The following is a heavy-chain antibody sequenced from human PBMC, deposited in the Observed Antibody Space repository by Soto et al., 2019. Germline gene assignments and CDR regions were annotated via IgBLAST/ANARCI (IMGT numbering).Heavy chain of an antibody. CDR3: ARDGNSGWPPFDY. J-gene: IGHJ4*02. CDR2: IIPIFGTA. D-gene: IGHD6-19*01. V-gene: IGHV1-69*13. Sequence: ASVKVSCKASGGTFSSYAISWVRQAPGQGLEWMGGIIPIFGTANYAQKFQGRVTITADESTSTAYMELSSLRSEDTAVYYCARDGNSGWPPFDYWGQGTLVTVSS. CDR1: GGTFSSYA.